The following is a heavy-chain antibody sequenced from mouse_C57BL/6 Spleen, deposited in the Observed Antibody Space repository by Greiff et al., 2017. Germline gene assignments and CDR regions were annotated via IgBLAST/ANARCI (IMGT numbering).Heavy chain of an antibody. D-gene: IGHD2-4*01. CDR3: ARKDDYDENYAMDY. J-gene: IGHJ4*01. V-gene: IGHV2-2*01. Sequence: QVQLKESGPGLVQPSQSLSITCTVSGFSLTSYGVHWVRQSPGKGLEWLGVIWSGGSTDYNAAFISRLSISKDNSKSQVFFKMNSLQADDTAIYDCARKDDYDENYAMDYWGQGTSVTVSS. CDR2: IWSGGST. CDR1: GFSLTSYG.